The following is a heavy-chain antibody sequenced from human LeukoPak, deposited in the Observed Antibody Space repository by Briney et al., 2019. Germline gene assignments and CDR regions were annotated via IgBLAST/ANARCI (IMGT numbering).Heavy chain of an antibody. D-gene: IGHD6-6*01. V-gene: IGHV4-34*01. J-gene: IGHJ5*02. CDR3: ARRPKAPRARFDP. CDR1: GGSFSGYY. Sequence: SETLSLTCAVYGGSFSGYYWSWIRQPPGKGLEWIGEINHSGSTNYNPSLKSRVTISVDTSKNQFSLKLSSVTAADTAVYYCARRPKAPRARFDPWGQGTLVTVSS. CDR2: INHSGST.